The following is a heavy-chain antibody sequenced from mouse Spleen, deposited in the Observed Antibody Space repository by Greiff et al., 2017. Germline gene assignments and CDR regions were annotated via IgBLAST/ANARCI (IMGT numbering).Heavy chain of an antibody. CDR1: GYTFTSYW. D-gene: IGHD1-2*01. J-gene: IGHJ1*01. CDR2: IDPSDSYT. Sequence: VQLKQPGAELVRPGTSVKLSCKASGYTFTSYWMHWVKQRPGQGLEWIGVIDPSDSYTNYNQKFKGKATLTVDTSSSTAYMQLSSLTSEDSAVYYCARGDYYGSLDVWGAGTTVTVSS. CDR3: ARGDYYGSLDV. V-gene: IGHV1-59*01.